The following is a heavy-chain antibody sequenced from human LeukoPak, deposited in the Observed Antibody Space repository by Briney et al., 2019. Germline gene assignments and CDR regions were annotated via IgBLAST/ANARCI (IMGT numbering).Heavy chain of an antibody. V-gene: IGHV3-30-3*01. Sequence: PGGSLRLSCAASGFTFSSYAMHWVRQAPGKGLEWVAVISYDGSNKYYADSVKGRFTISRDNSKNTLYLQMNSLRAEDTAVYYCAKDQGDGYNFWDYWGQGTLVTVSS. D-gene: IGHD5-12*01. CDR1: GFTFSSYA. J-gene: IGHJ4*02. CDR2: ISYDGSNK. CDR3: AKDQGDGYNFWDY.